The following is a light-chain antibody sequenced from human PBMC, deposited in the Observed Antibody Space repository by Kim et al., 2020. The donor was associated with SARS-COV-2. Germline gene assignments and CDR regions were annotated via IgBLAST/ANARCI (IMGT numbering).Light chain of an antibody. Sequence: GQTVRITAKGDSLRSYYANWYQQKPGLAPVLVIYGKNNRPSGIPDRFSGSSSGNTASLTITGAQAEDEADYYCNSRDSSGNHPWVFGGGTQLTVL. CDR1: SLRSYY. CDR2: GKN. J-gene: IGLJ3*02. CDR3: NSRDSSGNHPWV. V-gene: IGLV3-19*01.